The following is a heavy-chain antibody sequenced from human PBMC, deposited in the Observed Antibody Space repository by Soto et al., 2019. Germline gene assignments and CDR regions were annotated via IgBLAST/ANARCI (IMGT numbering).Heavy chain of an antibody. J-gene: IGHJ6*02. CDR1: GGSFSGYY. V-gene: IGHV4-34*01. Sequence: LPETLSLTCAVYGGSFSGYYWSWIRQPPGKGLEWIGEINHSGSTNYNPSLKSRVTISVDTSKNQFSLKLSSVTAADTAVYYCARDRGFGELYPPLSYYYYGMDVWGQGTTVTVSS. CDR2: INHSGST. D-gene: IGHD3-10*01. CDR3: ARDRGFGELYPPLSYYYYGMDV.